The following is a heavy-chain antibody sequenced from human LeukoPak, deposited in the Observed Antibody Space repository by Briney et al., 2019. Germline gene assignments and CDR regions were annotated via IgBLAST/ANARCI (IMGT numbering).Heavy chain of an antibody. CDR3: ARGASGYFYYYMDV. V-gene: IGHV1-69*01. Sequence: SVKVSCKASGGTLNSYAISWVRQAPGQGREWMGGIIPIFGTTSYAQKFQGRVTITADESTSTAYMDLSSLRSEDTAVYYCARGASGYFYYYMDVWGKGTTVTVSS. CDR2: IIPIFGTT. CDR1: GGTLNSYA. D-gene: IGHD1-26*01. J-gene: IGHJ6*03.